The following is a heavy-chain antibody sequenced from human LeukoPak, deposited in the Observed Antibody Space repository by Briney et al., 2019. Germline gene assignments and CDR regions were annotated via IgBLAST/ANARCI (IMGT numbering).Heavy chain of an antibody. CDR3: ARVLRSISAFDI. Sequence: GGSLRLSCAASGFTFSSYGMSWVRQAPGKGLEWVSAISGSGGSTYYADSVKGRFTISRDNAKNSLYLQVNSLRAEDTSVYYCARVLRSISAFDIWGQGTMVTVSS. D-gene: IGHD2-21*01. J-gene: IGHJ3*02. CDR2: ISGSGGST. V-gene: IGHV3-23*01. CDR1: GFTFSSYG.